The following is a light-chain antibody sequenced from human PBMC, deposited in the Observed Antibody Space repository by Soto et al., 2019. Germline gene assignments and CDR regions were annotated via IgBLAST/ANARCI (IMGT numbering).Light chain of an antibody. CDR3: QQPISFPIT. CDR1: HDISSW. CDR2: AAS. V-gene: IGKV1D-12*01. Sequence: DIQMTQSPSSVSASVGDRVTITCRASHDISSWLAWYQQKPGKAPKLLIYAASSLQSGVPSRFSGSGSGTDFSLTIRSLQPEDFGTYYCQQPISFPITFGQGTRLENK. J-gene: IGKJ5*01.